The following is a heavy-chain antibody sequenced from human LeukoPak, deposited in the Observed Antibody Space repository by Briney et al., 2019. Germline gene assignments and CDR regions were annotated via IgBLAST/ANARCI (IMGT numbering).Heavy chain of an antibody. CDR2: IYYSGST. J-gene: IGHJ5*02. V-gene: IGHV4-30-4*08. CDR3: ARDFQYYYGSGSYSWWFDP. D-gene: IGHD3-10*01. CDR1: GGSISSGDYY. Sequence: PSQTLSLTCTVSGGSISSGDYYWSWIRQPPGKGLEWIGYIYYSGSTYYNPSLKSRVTISVDTSKNQFSLKLSSVTAADTAVYYCARDFQYYYGSGSYSWWFDPWGQGTLVTVSS.